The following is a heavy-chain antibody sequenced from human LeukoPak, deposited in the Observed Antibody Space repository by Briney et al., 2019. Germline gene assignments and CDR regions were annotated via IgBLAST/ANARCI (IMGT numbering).Heavy chain of an antibody. CDR1: GHSISSGYY. Sequence: SETLSLTCAVSGHSISSGYYWVWIRQPPGRGLEWIGSIYHSGSTYYNTSLNSRVSISLDTSKNQFSLRLSSVTAADTALYYCASAYDISGYYYYMDVWGKGTTVTVSS. CDR3: ASAYDISGYYYYMDV. CDR2: IYHSGST. V-gene: IGHV4-38-2*01. J-gene: IGHJ6*03. D-gene: IGHD3-22*01.